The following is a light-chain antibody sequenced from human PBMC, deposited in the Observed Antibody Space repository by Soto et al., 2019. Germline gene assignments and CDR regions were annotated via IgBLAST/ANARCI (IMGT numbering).Light chain of an antibody. CDR2: DAS. CDR1: QSVSSY. J-gene: IGKJ5*01. V-gene: IGKV3-11*01. CDR3: QQRTSSIT. Sequence: EIVFTQSPATLSLSPGERASLSCRASQSVSSYLAWYQQKPGQAPRLLIYDASNRATGIPARFSGSGSGTDFTLTISGLEPEDFVVYYCQQRTSSITFGQGTRLAIK.